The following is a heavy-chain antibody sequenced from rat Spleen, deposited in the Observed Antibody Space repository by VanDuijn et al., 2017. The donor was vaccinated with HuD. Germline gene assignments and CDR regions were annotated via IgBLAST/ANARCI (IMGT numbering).Heavy chain of an antibody. CDR2: ISPSGTGT. J-gene: IGHJ2*01. Sequence: EVQLVESGGGLVQPGRSLKLSCAASGFTFSDYYMAWVRQAPTKGLEWVTSISPSGTGTYYRDSGRGRFTVSRDNAKSTLYLKRDVLRSEDTATYYCTRDSGSYYFDYWGQGVMVTVSS. CDR3: TRDSGSYYFDY. CDR1: GFTFSDYY. V-gene: IGHV5-27*01. D-gene: IGHD4-3*01.